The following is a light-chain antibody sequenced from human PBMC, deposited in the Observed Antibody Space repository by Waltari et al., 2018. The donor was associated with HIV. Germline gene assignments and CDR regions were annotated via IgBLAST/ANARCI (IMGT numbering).Light chain of an antibody. Sequence: QSALTQPASVSGSPGQSITISCTGTSSDVGGYKYVSWYQQHPGRAPKLMIYEVYKRPSGLSNRFSGSKSGNTASLTISGLQAEDEADYYCCSYTSTSSLVFGGGTRVTVL. V-gene: IGLV2-14*01. CDR2: EVY. CDR3: CSYTSTSSLV. J-gene: IGLJ2*01. CDR1: SSDVGGYKY.